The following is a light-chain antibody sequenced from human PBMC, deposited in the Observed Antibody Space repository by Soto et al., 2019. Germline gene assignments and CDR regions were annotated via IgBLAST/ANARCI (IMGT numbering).Light chain of an antibody. J-gene: IGKJ1*01. CDR3: QHYGSSPWT. V-gene: IGKV3-20*01. Sequence: EIVLTQSPGTLSLSPGERATLSCRASQSVGGSYLAWFQQKPGQAPRLLIYVASTRATGVPDRFSGSGSATDSSLTINRLEAEDFAVYYCQHYGSSPWTFGQGTKVEIK. CDR2: VAS. CDR1: QSVGGSY.